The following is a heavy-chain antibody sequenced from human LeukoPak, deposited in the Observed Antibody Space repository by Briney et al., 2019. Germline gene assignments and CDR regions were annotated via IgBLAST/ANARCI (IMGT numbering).Heavy chain of an antibody. CDR1: GFTFRSYS. CDR3: ARGGSYLSAFDI. Sequence: PGGSLRLSCVASGFTFRSYSMNWVRQAPGRGLEWVSSISSSSRYTYYADSVKGRFTISRDNSKNTLYLQMNSLRAEDTAVYYCARGGSYLSAFDIWGQGTMVTVSS. V-gene: IGHV3-21*04. D-gene: IGHD1-26*01. J-gene: IGHJ3*02. CDR2: ISSSSRYT.